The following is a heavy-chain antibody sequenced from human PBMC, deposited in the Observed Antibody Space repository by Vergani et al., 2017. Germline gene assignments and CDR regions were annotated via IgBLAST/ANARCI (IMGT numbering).Heavy chain of an antibody. CDR1: GGSISSNNC. J-gene: IGHJ4*02. Sequence: QVQLQESGPGVVKPSQTLSLTCAVSGGSISSNNCWTWVRQPPGKGLEWIGEICHTEDTKYSPSLKSRVTVSVDESRNLFSLRLNSVTAADTAVYYCATIGYRRWGYYFGYWGQGILVTVSS. D-gene: IGHD2-2*02. CDR3: ATIGYRRWGYYFGY. CDR2: ICHTEDT. V-gene: IGHV4-4*02.